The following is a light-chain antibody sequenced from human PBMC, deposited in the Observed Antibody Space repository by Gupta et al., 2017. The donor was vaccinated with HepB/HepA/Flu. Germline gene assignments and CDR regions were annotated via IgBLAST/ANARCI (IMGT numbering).Light chain of an antibody. CDR3: ASYTSSSTVV. J-gene: IGLJ3*02. CDR1: NRDVGGYNF. Sequence: QSALTQSASVSGSPGQSITILCTGTNRDVGGYNFVSCYQQHPGKVPKLINQDVGNRPSGVSNRFAGSKSGTTAFTTISGLQAEDDAYYYCASYTSSSTVVFGGGTKLTVL. V-gene: IGLV2-14*03. CDR2: DVG.